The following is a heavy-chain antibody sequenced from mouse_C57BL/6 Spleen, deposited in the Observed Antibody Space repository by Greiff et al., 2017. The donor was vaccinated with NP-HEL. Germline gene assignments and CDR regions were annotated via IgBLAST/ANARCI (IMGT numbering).Heavy chain of an antibody. J-gene: IGHJ4*01. Sequence: QVQLKESGPGLVAPSQSLSITCTVSGFSLTSYGVHWVRQPPGKGLEWLVVIWSDGSTTYNSALKSSLSISKDNSNSQVFLKMNSLQTDDTAKYYCARHGLYAMDDWGQGTSVTVSS. CDR3: ARHGLYAMDD. CDR2: IWSDGST. V-gene: IGHV2-6-1*01. CDR1: GFSLTSYG.